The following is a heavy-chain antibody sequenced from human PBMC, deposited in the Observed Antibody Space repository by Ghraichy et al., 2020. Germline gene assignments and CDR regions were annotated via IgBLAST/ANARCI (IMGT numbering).Heavy chain of an antibody. CDR1: GCTIRGGSYY. CDR2: IYPVGST. Sequence: SETLSLTCTVVGCTIRGGSYYWGWIRQPPGKAPEWIASIYPVGSTHYNPPLKSRVTMSPDTAKNQFSLSLTSVTAADTAIYYCARSGYCNDARCFQYWFDLWGQGTLVTVSS. J-gene: IGHJ5*02. CDR3: ARSGYCNDARCFQYWFDL. D-gene: IGHD2-2*03. V-gene: IGHV4-39*01.